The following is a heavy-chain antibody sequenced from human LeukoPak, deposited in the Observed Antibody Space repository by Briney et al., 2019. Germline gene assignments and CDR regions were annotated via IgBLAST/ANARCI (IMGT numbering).Heavy chain of an antibody. J-gene: IGHJ4*02. Sequence: GGSLKLSCAASGFTFRTYAMSWVRQSPGQGLEWMSLISGSGGSTYYADTLKGRFTISRDNSKNPLYLQMNSLRAEDTAVYYCAASSGSDFDYWGQGTLVTVSS. CDR1: GFTFRTYA. CDR2: ISGSGGST. CDR3: AASSGSDFDY. V-gene: IGHV3-23*01. D-gene: IGHD1-26*01.